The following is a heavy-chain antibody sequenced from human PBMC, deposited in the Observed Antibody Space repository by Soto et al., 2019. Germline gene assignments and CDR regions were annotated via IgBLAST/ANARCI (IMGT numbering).Heavy chain of an antibody. J-gene: IGHJ4*02. V-gene: IGHV3-23*01. CDR2: ISGSGGST. CDR1: GFTFSSYA. CDR3: AKSRTFSMVTFY. Sequence: GGSLRLSCSASGFTFSSYAMSWVRQAPGKGLEWVSAISGSGGSTYYADSVKGRFTISRDNSKNTLYLQMNSLRAEDTAVYYCAKSRTFSMVTFYWGQGTLVTVSS. D-gene: IGHD5-18*01.